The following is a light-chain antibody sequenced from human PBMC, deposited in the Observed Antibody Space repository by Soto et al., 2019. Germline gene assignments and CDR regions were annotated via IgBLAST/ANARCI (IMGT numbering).Light chain of an antibody. J-gene: IGLJ1*01. CDR3: QSYDNSLSGLYL. CDR1: SSNIGAGYD. V-gene: IGLV1-40*01. Sequence: QPVLTQPPSVSGAPGQRVTISCSRSSSNIGAGYDVHWFQQLPGTAPKLLIYGDNNRPSGVPDRFSASKSGTSASLAITGLQAEDEADYYCQSYDNSLSGLYLFGTGTKLTVL. CDR2: GDN.